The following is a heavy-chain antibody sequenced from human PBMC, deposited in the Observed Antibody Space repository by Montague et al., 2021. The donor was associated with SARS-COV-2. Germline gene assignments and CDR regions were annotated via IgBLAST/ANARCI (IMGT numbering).Heavy chain of an antibody. CDR3: ARGMAPEGRWFDS. D-gene: IGHD2-2*01. J-gene: IGHJ5*01. CDR2: IFVGAST. V-gene: IGHV4-4*07. Sequence: SETLSLTCSVSGGSISGYYWSWVRQAPGKRLEWIGRIFVGASTDYNPSLMSRFSLSGDKSKNQFSLKVTSVTAADTAIYYCARGMAPEGRWFDSWGHGMLVTVSS. CDR1: GGSISGYY.